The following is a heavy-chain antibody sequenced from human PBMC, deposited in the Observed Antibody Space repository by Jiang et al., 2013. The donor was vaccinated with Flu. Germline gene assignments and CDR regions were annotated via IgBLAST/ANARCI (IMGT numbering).Heavy chain of an antibody. CDR3: ASAQFMTTATLYGMDL. Sequence: GAEVKKPGSSVKVSCKASGDTFSTYAISWVRQAPGQGLEWMGGIIPIFGTTNYAQKFQGRVTVTADESKSTAYMELSSLRSEDTAVYYCASAQFMTTATLYGMDLWGQGTTVTVSS. CDR2: IIPIFGTT. CDR1: GDTFSTYA. J-gene: IGHJ6*02. V-gene: IGHV1-69*01. D-gene: IGHD3-16*01.